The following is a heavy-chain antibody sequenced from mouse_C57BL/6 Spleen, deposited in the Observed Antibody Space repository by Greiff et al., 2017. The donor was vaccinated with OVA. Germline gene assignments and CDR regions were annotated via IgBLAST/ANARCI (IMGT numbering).Heavy chain of an antibody. CDR3: ARRVLRSYFDY. CDR2: IDPSDSYT. D-gene: IGHD1-1*01. J-gene: IGHJ2*01. V-gene: IGHV1-50*01. Sequence: QVHVKQPGAELVKPGASVKLSCKASGYTFTSYWMQWVKQRPGQGLEWIGEIDPSDSYTNYNQKFKGKATLTVDTSSSTAYMQLSSLTSEDSAVYYCARRVLRSYFDYWGQGTTLTVSS. CDR1: GYTFTSYW.